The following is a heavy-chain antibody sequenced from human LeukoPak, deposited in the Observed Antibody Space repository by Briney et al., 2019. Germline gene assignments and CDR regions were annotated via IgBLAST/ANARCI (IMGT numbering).Heavy chain of an antibody. Sequence: SGPTLVNPTQTLTLTCTFSGFSLSTSGVGVGWIRQPPGKALEWLALIYWDDDKRYSPSLKSRLTITKDTSKNQVVLTMTNMDPVDTATYYCAHTRRGYSGYDWSYYFDYWGQGTLVTVSS. J-gene: IGHJ4*02. V-gene: IGHV2-5*02. CDR3: AHTRRGYSGYDWSYYFDY. CDR2: IYWDDDK. D-gene: IGHD5-12*01. CDR1: GFSLSTSGVG.